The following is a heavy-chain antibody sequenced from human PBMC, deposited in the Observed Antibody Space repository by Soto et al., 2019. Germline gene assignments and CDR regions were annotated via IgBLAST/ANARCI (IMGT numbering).Heavy chain of an antibody. J-gene: IGHJ6*02. CDR1: GYSFTSYW. CDR2: IYPGDSDT. CDR3: ARLYSSSALKYGMDV. Sequence: GQSLKISCKGSGYSFTSYWIGWVSQMPGKGLEWMGIIYPGDSDTRYSPSFQGQVTISADKSISTAYLQWSSLKASDTAMYYCARLYSSSALKYGMDVWGQGNTVTVSS. D-gene: IGHD6-13*01. V-gene: IGHV5-51*01.